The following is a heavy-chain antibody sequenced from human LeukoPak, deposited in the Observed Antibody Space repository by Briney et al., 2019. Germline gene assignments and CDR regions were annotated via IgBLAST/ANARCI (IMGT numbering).Heavy chain of an antibody. Sequence: SETLSLTCTVSDGSINSYYWSWIRQPPGKGLEWIGYIYHSGSTNYNPSLKSRVTISVDTSKNQFSLKLTSVTAADTAVYYCARHGHHRRIAATVDWFDPWGQGTLVTVSS. CDR3: ARHGHHRRIAATVDWFDP. CDR1: DGSINSYY. J-gene: IGHJ5*02. D-gene: IGHD6-6*01. V-gene: IGHV4-59*08. CDR2: IYHSGST.